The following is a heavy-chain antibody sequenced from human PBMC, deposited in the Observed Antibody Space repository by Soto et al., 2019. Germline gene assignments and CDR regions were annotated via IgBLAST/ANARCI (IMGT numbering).Heavy chain of an antibody. CDR3: ARDVIGGAVFRGFCDY. CDR2: IWYDGSNK. CDR1: GSIFSGYG. D-gene: IGHD1-26*01. Sequence: QKYLVESGGGVVQPGGSLRLSCVASGSIFSGYGMHWGRQAPGKGLEWVAVIWYDGSNKYYADSVKCRFTISRDNSKNMLYLQMDSGRAEDKAVYYCARDVIGGAVFRGFCDYWGQGTLVTVCS. V-gene: IGHV3-33*01. J-gene: IGHJ4*02.